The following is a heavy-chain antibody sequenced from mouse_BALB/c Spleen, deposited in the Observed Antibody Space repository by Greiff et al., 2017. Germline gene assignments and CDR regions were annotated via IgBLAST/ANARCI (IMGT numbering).Heavy chain of an antibody. CDR1: GFNIKDTY. V-gene: IGHV14-3*02. D-gene: IGHD2-1*01. J-gene: IGHJ4*01. CDR2: IDPANGNT. CDR3: ARLYGNYNYAMDY. Sequence: EVQLQQSGAELVKPGASVKLSCTASGFNIKDTYMHWVKQRPEQGLEWIGRIDPANGNTKYDQKFQGKATITADTSSNTAYLQLSSLTSEDTAVYYCARLYGNYNYAMDYWGQGTSVTVSS.